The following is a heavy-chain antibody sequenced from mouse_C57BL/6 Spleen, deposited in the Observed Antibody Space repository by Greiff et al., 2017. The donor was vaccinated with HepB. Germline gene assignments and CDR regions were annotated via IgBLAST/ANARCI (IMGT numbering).Heavy chain of an antibody. CDR1: GFTFSSYA. CDR3: TREGGSYGLFDY. Sequence: EVQLVESGEGLVKPGGSLKLSCAASGFTFSSYAMSWVRQTPEKRLEWVAYISSGGDYIYYADTVKGRFTISRDNARNTLYLQMSSLKSEDTAMYYCTREGGSYGLFDYWGQGTTLTVSS. CDR2: ISSGGDYI. V-gene: IGHV5-9-1*02. D-gene: IGHD1-1*02. J-gene: IGHJ2*01.